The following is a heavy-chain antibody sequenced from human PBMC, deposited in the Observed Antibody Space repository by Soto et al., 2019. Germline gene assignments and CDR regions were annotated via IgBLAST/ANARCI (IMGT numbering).Heavy chain of an antibody. V-gene: IGHV3-74*03. CDR1: GFSFSTYW. CDR2: ISPDGGTT. D-gene: IGHD1-1*01. CDR3: VRENWHSDS. Sequence: EVHLVESGGGLVQPGGSLRLSCAASGFSFSTYWMNWVRQVPGKGLIWVSQISPDGGTTMYADSVRGRFTVSRDNTKNTLFLQIDSLSADDTAVYYCVRENWHSDSRGQGTLVTGSS. J-gene: IGHJ4*02.